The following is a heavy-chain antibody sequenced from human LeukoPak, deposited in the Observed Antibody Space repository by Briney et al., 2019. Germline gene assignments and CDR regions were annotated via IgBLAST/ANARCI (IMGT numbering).Heavy chain of an antibody. Sequence: GGSLRLSCAVSGFPFSTFWMSWVRQAPGKGLEWVANINQDGSEKYYVDSVKGRFTISRDNSKNTLYLQMNSLRAEDTAVYYCAKDSATYYYDSSGYYPPDYWGQGTLVTVSS. CDR2: INQDGSEK. D-gene: IGHD3-22*01. J-gene: IGHJ4*02. V-gene: IGHV3-7*01. CDR1: GFPFSTFW. CDR3: AKDSATYYYDSSGYYPPDY.